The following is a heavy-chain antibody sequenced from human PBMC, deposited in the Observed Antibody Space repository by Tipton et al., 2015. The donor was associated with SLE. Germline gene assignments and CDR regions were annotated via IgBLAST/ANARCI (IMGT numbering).Heavy chain of an antibody. CDR1: GFTFDAYA. D-gene: IGHD4-17*01. CDR2: ISWNGGAT. J-gene: IGHJ4*02. V-gene: IGHV3-43*01. Sequence: AVSGFTFDAYAMHWVRQAPGKGLEWVSLISWNGGATYYADSVRDRFTVSRDNSKNSLHVEMSSLRPEDTACYYCARDPYGDFTFYYWGQGTLVTVPS. CDR3: ARDPYGDFTFYY.